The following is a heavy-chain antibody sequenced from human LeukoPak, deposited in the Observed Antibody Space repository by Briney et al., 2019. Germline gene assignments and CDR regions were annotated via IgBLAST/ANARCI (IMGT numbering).Heavy chain of an antibody. CDR3: ARGEAAAAADWYFDL. CDR2: IIPIFGTA. CDR1: GGTFNSYA. J-gene: IGHJ2*01. D-gene: IGHD6-13*01. V-gene: IGHV1-69*13. Sequence: ASVKVSCKASGGTFNSYAISWVRQAPGQGLEWMGGIIPIFGTANYAQKFQGRVTITADESTSTAYMELSSLRSEDTAVYYCARGEAAAAADWYFDLWGRGTLVTVS.